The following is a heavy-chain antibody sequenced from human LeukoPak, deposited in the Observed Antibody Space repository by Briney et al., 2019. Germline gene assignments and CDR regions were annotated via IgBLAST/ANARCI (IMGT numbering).Heavy chain of an antibody. D-gene: IGHD6-19*01. CDR1: GYTFTGYF. J-gene: IGHJ4*02. V-gene: IGHV1-2*02. Sequence: ASVKVSCKSSGYTFTGYFVHWVRQAPGQGLEWMGWINPNSGGTNYAQKFQGRGTMTRDTSISIAYMELSRLRSDDTAVYYCARGVAGTPLTDYWGQGTLVTVSS. CDR3: ARGVAGTPLTDY. CDR2: INPNSGGT.